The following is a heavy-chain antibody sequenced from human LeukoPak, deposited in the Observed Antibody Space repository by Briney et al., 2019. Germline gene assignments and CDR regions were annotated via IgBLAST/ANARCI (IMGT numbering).Heavy chain of an antibody. Sequence: PSETLSLTCAVYGGSFSGYYWSWIRQPPGKGLEWIGEINHSGSTNYNPSLKSRVTISVDTSKNQFSLKLSSVTAADTAVYYCARWAGDMWGQGTTVTVSS. V-gene: IGHV4-34*01. J-gene: IGHJ3*02. CDR1: GGSFSGYY. CDR2: INHSGST. CDR3: ARWAGDM.